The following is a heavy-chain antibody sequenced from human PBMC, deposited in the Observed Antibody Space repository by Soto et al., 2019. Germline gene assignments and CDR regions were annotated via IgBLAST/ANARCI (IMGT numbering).Heavy chain of an antibody. D-gene: IGHD3-10*01. J-gene: IGHJ4*02. V-gene: IGHV1-69*06. CDR3: ARDRRRDDHYPSDY. CDR1: GGTFTNYA. CDR2: IIPIFGTA. Sequence: QVQLVQSGAEVKKPGSSVKVSCKTSGGTFTNYAISWVRQAPGQGLEWMGGIIPIFGTARYAQNFQGRVTITADKSTNTVYMDLTNLRSEDTAVYYCARDRRRDDHYPSDYWGQGTLVTVSS.